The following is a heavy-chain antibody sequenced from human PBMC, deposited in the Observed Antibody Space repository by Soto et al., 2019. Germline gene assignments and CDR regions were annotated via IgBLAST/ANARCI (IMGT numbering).Heavy chain of an antibody. J-gene: IGHJ6*02. Sequence: EVQLLESGGGLVQPGGSLRLSCAASGFTFSTYAMSWVRQAPGKGLEWVSVTSGSGATTYYADSVKDRFNISRDNSKNTLYLQMNSLRAEDTAVYYCAKERWDSSSSHGMDFLGQGTTVSVSS. V-gene: IGHV3-23*01. CDR2: TSGSGATT. CDR1: GFTFSTYA. CDR3: AKERWDSSSSHGMDF. D-gene: IGHD6-6*01.